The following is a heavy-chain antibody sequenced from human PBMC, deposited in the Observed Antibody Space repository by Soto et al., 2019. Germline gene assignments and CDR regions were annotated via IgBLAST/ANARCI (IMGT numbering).Heavy chain of an antibody. V-gene: IGHV3-11*01. CDR2: ISNSGSTT. J-gene: IGHJ4*02. Sequence: QVQLVESGGGLAKPGGSLRLSCAASGFTISYYFMTWIRQAPGKGLEWVSHISNSGSTTYYADSVKGRFTISRDNAKDSLSLQINSLRAEDTAVYYCVREKYCSGGSCYSDYWGQGTLVTVSS. CDR3: VREKYCSGGSCYSDY. D-gene: IGHD2-15*01. CDR1: GFTISYYF.